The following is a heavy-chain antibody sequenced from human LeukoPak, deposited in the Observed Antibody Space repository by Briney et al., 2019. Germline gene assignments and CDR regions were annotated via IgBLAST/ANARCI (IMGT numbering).Heavy chain of an antibody. J-gene: IGHJ5*02. CDR1: GYSMSSGYY. CDR3: ARDLCSGGSCYPGWFDP. Sequence: SSETLSLTCTVSGYSMSSGYYWGWIRQPPERGLEWIGSMYHTGSTYYNPSLKSRVTISVDTSKNQIYLKLSSVTAADTAVYYCARDLCSGGSCYPGWFDPWGQGTLVTVSS. D-gene: IGHD2-15*01. CDR2: MYHTGST. V-gene: IGHV4-38-2*02.